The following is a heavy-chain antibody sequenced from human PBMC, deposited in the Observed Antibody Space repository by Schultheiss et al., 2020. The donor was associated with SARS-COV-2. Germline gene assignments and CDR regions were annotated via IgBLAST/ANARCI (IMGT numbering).Heavy chain of an antibody. Sequence: GGSLRLSCAASGFTFSSYAMHWVRQAPGKGLEYVSAISSNGGSTYYADSVKGRFTISRDNSKNTLYLQMNSLRAEDTAVYYCAKDLGIGYSYAVCFDYWGQGTLVTVSS. D-gene: IGHD5-18*01. CDR3: AKDLGIGYSYAVCFDY. V-gene: IGHV3-64*04. CDR2: ISSNGGST. J-gene: IGHJ4*02. CDR1: GFTFSSYA.